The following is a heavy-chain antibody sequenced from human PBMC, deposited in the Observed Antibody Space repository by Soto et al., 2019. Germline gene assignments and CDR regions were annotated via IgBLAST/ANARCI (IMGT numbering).Heavy chain of an antibody. V-gene: IGHV3-23*01. CDR2: ISDSGDIT. J-gene: IGHJ6*02. CDR1: EFTFSTYA. CDR3: VRDWSTFWGMDV. Sequence: PGGSLRLSCAASEFTFSTYAMTWVRQAPGRGLQWVATISDSGDITYYADSVKGRFTISRDNSRNTLYLQMNNLRAEDTAVYYCVRDWSTFWGMDVWGQGTTVTVSS.